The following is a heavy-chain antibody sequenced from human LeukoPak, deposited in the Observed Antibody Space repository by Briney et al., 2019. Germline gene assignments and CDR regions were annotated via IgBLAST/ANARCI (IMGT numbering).Heavy chain of an antibody. J-gene: IGHJ4*02. Sequence: VASVKVSCKASGYTFTAYYLHWVRQAPGQGLEWMGWIHPNSGGTNYAQNFQGRVSMTTDTSISTVYMELSRLRSDDTAVYYCARDYYGSRTYYKDYWGQGTLVTVSS. CDR1: GYTFTAYY. CDR3: ARDYYGSRTYYKDY. V-gene: IGHV1-2*02. CDR2: IHPNSGGT. D-gene: IGHD3-10*01.